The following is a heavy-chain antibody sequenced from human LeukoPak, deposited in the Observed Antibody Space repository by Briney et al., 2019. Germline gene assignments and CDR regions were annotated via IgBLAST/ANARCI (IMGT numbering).Heavy chain of an antibody. CDR1: GYSFTSYW. CDR3: ARRPIAAHYYWYFDL. D-gene: IGHD6-6*01. Sequence: GESLKISCKGSGYSFTSYWIGWVRQMPGKGLEWMGIIYPGDSDTRYSPSFQGQVTISADKPISTAYLQWSSLKASDTAMYYCARRPIAAHYYWYFDLWGRGTLVTVSS. J-gene: IGHJ2*01. CDR2: IYPGDSDT. V-gene: IGHV5-51*01.